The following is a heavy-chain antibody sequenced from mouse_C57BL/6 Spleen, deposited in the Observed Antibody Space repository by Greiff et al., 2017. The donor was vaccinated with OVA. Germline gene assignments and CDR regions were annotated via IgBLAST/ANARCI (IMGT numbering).Heavy chain of an antibody. CDR2: INPNSGST. CDR3: GREGDWDWYFDF. D-gene: IGHD2-13*01. Sequence: QVQLQQPGAELVKPGASVKLSCKASGYTFTSYWMHWVKQRPGQGLEWIGMINPNSGSTNYNEKFKSKATLTVDKSSSTAYMQLSSLTSEDSAVYYCGREGDWDWYFDFWGTGTTVTVSS. J-gene: IGHJ1*03. CDR1: GYTFTSYW. V-gene: IGHV1-64*01.